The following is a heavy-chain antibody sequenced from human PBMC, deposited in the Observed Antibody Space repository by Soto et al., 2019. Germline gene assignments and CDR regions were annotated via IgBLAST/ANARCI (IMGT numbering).Heavy chain of an antibody. CDR1: GGSISSGDYY. J-gene: IGHJ4*02. V-gene: IGHV4-30-4*01. Sequence: TLSLTRTVSGGSISSGDYYWSWIRQPPGKGLEWIGYIYYSGSTYYNPSLKSRVTISVDTSKNQFSLKLSSVTAADTAVYYCARGGYSYGFAYWGQGTLVTVSS. CDR3: ARGGYSYGFAY. D-gene: IGHD5-18*01. CDR2: IYYSGST.